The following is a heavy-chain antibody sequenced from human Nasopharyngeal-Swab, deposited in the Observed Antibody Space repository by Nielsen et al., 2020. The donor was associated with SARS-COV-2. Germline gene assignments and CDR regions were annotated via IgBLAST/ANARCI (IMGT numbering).Heavy chain of an antibody. V-gene: IGHV5-10-1*01. J-gene: IGHJ5*02. Sequence: WIRQPPGKGLEWMGRIDPSDSYTNYNPSFQGHVTISADKSISAAYLQWSSLKASDTAMYYCARSDTAMGVGHWGQGTLVTVSS. CDR2: IDPSDSYT. CDR3: ARSDTAMGVGH. D-gene: IGHD5-18*01.